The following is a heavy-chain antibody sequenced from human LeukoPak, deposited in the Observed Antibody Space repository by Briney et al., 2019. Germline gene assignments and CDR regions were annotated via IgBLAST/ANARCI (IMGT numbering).Heavy chain of an antibody. CDR3: ARFYGSGTPWYYGMDV. Sequence: PGGSLRLSCAASGFTFSDYYMSWIRQAPGKGLEWVSYISSSGSTIYYADSVKGRSTISRDNAKNSLYLQMNSLRAEDTAVYYCARFYGSGTPWYYGMDVWGQGTTVTVSS. CDR2: ISSSGSTI. D-gene: IGHD3-10*01. CDR1: GFTFSDYY. J-gene: IGHJ6*02. V-gene: IGHV3-11*01.